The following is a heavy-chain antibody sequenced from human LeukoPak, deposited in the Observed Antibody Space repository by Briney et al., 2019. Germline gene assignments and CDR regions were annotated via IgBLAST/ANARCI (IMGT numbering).Heavy chain of an antibody. D-gene: IGHD1-26*01. J-gene: IGHJ5*02. Sequence: GGSLRLSCAASGFTFDDYAMHLVRQAPGKGLEWVSGISWNSGSIGYADSVKGRFTISRDNAKNSLYLQMNSLRAEDTALYYCAKDSGSYYSWFDPWGQGTLVTVSS. CDR2: ISWNSGSI. V-gene: IGHV3-9*01. CDR3: AKDSGSYYSWFDP. CDR1: GFTFDDYA.